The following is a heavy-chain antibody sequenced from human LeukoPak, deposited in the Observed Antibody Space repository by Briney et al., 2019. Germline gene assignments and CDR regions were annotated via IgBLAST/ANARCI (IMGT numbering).Heavy chain of an antibody. CDR3: ARVAPGHDVGRGYFDY. D-gene: IGHD2-21*01. J-gene: IGHJ4*02. CDR2: ITSTSYAM. V-gene: IGHV3-48*01. CDR1: GFIFNTYS. Sequence: GGSLRLSCAASGFIFNTYSINWVRQAPGKGLEWLSYITSTSYAMYYADSVKGRFTISRDNAGDSLYLQMNSLRAEDTAVYYCARVAPGHDVGRGYFDYWGQGTLVTVSS.